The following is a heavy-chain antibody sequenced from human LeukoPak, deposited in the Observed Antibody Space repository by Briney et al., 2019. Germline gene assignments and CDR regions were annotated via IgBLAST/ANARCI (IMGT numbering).Heavy chain of an antibody. J-gene: IGHJ6*02. CDR1: GYTFTSYG. CDR3: ARDLLGYCSGGSCSIYYYYGMDV. V-gene: IGHV1-18*01. CDR2: ISAYNGNA. Sequence: GASVKVSCKASGYTFTSYGISWVRQAPGQGLEWMGWISAYNGNANYAQKLQGRVTMTTGTSTSTAYMELRSLRSDDTAVYYCARDLLGYCSGGSCSIYYYYGMDVWGQGTTVTVSS. D-gene: IGHD2-15*01.